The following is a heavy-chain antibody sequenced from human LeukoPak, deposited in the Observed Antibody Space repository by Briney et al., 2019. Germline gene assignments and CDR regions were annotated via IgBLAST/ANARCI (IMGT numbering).Heavy chain of an antibody. CDR1: GFTFSSYA. D-gene: IGHD3-3*01. Sequence: GGSLRLSCAASGFTFSSYAMSWVRQAPGKGLEWVSAISGSGGSTYYADSVKGRFTISRDNSKNTLYLQMNSLRAEDTAVYYCAKDLYRDYDLWSGIKTNWFDPWGQGTLVTVSS. J-gene: IGHJ5*02. CDR2: ISGSGGST. V-gene: IGHV3-23*01. CDR3: AKDLYRDYDLWSGIKTNWFDP.